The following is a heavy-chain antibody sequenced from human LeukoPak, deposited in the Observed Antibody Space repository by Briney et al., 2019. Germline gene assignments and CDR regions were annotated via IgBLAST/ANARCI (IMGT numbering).Heavy chain of an antibody. D-gene: IGHD5-24*01. J-gene: IGHJ4*02. CDR2: INPIGGST. V-gene: IGHV1-46*01. CDR1: GYTFTSYY. Sequence: ASVKVSCKASGYTFTSYYMHWVRQAPGQGLEWMGIINPIGGSTIYAQKFQGRVTMTGDTSTSTVYMELSSLRSEDTAVYYCARALRMATIPGVNMNYFDYWGQGTLVTVSS. CDR3: ARALRMATIPGVNMNYFDY.